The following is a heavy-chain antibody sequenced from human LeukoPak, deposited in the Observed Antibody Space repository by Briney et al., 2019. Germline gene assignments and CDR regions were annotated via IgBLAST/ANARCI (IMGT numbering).Heavy chain of an antibody. CDR2: INPNSGGT. D-gene: IGHD2-15*01. J-gene: IGHJ4*02. CDR1: GYTFTSYY. V-gene: IGHV1-2*02. CDR3: ARSWRFCSGDSCYPIDY. Sequence: ASVKVSCKASGYTFTSYYMHWVRQVPGQGLEWMGWINPNSGGTNYAQKFRGRVTMTRDTSISTAYMELSRLRSDDTAVYYCARSWRFCSGDSCYPIDYWGQGTLVTVSS.